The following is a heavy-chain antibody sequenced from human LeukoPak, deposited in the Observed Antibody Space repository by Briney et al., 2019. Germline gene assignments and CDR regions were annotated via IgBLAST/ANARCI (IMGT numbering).Heavy chain of an antibody. CDR2: IYSGGST. V-gene: IGHV3-53*01. Sequence: GGSLRLSCAASGFTVSSNYMSWVRQAPGKGLEWVSDIYSGGSTYYADSVKGRFTISRDNSKNTVDLQMNSLRVEDTAVYYCAMRGNTWYDCWGQGTLVTVSS. CDR1: GFTVSSNY. D-gene: IGHD6-13*01. J-gene: IGHJ4*02. CDR3: AMRGNTWYDC.